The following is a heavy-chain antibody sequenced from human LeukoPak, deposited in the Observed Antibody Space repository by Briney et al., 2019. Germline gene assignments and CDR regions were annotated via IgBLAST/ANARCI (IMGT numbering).Heavy chain of an antibody. CDR3: ARDVFSLGDS. CDR2: INHDGTIR. J-gene: IGHJ4*02. V-gene: IGHV3-74*01. Sequence: GGSLRLSCSASGFTFSSRWMNWVRQVPGKGLVWVSHINHDGTIRNYADSVRGRFTISRDIATLYLQMNSLGAEDTAVYYCARDVFSLGDSWGQGTLVTVSS. CDR1: GFTFSSRW. D-gene: IGHD2/OR15-2a*01.